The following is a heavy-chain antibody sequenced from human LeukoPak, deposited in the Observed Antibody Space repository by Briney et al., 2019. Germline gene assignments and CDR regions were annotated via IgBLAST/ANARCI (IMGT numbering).Heavy chain of an antibody. CDR2: FSVYNGNT. D-gene: IGHD3-16*02. CDR3: ARGDVWGSYRPKFFDY. CDR1: GYTFISYG. Sequence: ASVKVSCKASGYTFISYGISWVQQAPGQGLEWMGWFSVYNGNTNYAQKLQGRVTMTTDTSTSTAYMELRSLRSEDTAVYYCARGDVWGSYRPKFFDYWGQGTLVTVSS. V-gene: IGHV1-18*01. J-gene: IGHJ4*02.